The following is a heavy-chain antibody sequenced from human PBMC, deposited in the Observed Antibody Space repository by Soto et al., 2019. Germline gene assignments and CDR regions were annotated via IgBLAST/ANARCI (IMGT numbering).Heavy chain of an antibody. CDR1: GGSISSYY. CDR2: IYYSGST. J-gene: IGHJ3*02. D-gene: IGHD2-21*01. CDR3: ARDLFNPMGAFDI. Sequence: SETLSLTCTVSGGSISSYYWSWIRQPPGKGLEWIGYIYYSGSTNYNPSLKSRVTISVDTSKNQFSLKLSSVTAADTAVHYCARDLFNPMGAFDIWGQGTMVTVSS. V-gene: IGHV4-59*01.